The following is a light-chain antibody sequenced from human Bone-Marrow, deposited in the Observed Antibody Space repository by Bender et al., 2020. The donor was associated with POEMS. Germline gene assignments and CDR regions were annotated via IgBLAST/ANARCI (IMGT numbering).Light chain of an antibody. J-gene: IGLJ3*02. CDR1: NSNIGSNF. CDR3: ASWDDSLSVL. Sequence: QAVLAQPPSASGAPGQRVTISCSGSNSNIGSNFVYWFRQLPGTAPKLLIYRNVQRSSGVPDRFSGSKSGTSASLAISGLRSEDEGDYFCASWDDSLSVLFGGGTKLTVL. CDR2: RNV. V-gene: IGLV1-47*01.